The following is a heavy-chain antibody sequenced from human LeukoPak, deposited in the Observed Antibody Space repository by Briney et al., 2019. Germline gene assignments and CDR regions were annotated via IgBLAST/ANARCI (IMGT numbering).Heavy chain of an antibody. Sequence: GGSLRLSCVASGFTFDEYAMHWVRQAPGKGLEWVSSITWNSGNIHYADSVKGRFTISRDNAKSSLYLQMNSLRTNDTALYYCVRMGQQLDFTDYWGQGTLVTVSS. V-gene: IGHV3-9*01. CDR1: GFTFDEYA. CDR2: ITWNSGNI. CDR3: VRMGQQLDFTDY. D-gene: IGHD6-13*01. J-gene: IGHJ4*02.